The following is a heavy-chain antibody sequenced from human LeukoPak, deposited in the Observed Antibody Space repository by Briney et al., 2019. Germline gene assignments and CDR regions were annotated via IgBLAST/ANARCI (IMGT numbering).Heavy chain of an antibody. V-gene: IGHV3-7*01. Sequence: GGSLRLSCAASGFTFSNYWMSWVRQAPGKGLEWVANIKEDGSEKYYVDSVKGRFTISRDNAKNSLYLQMNSLRAEDTAVYYCARSKTAYGSGSYLHYYYGMDVWGQGTTVTVSS. CDR1: GFTFSNYW. CDR3: ARSKTAYGSGSYLHYYYGMDV. D-gene: IGHD3-10*01. J-gene: IGHJ6*02. CDR2: IKEDGSEK.